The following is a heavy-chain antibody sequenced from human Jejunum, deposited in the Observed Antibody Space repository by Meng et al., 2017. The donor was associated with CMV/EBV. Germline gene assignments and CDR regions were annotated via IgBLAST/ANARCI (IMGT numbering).Heavy chain of an antibody. CDR2: INPNSGGT. CDR1: GYTFTDYD. D-gene: IGHD1/OR15-1a*01. J-gene: IGHJ3*02. CDR3: ARERTTTTQSAFAI. V-gene: IGHV1-2*02. Sequence: SGYTFTDYDIQWVRQAPGQGLEWMGWINPNSGGTARARKFQGRVTLTRDTSTNTAYMELRSLGSDDTALYYCARERTTTTQSAFAIWGQGTKVTVSS.